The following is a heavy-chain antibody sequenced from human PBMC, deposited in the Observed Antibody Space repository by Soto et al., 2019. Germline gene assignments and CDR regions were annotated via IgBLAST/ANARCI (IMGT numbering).Heavy chain of an antibody. D-gene: IGHD3-3*01. J-gene: IGHJ4*02. Sequence: QVQLVQSGAEVKKPGSSVKVSCKASGGTFSSYAISWVRQAPGQGLEWMGGIIPIFGTANYAQKFQGRVTITADESTSTAYMELSSLRSEDTAVYYCARSPIPTYYDFWSGYHKTALFDYWGQGTLVTVSS. CDR3: ARSPIPTYYDFWSGYHKTALFDY. V-gene: IGHV1-69*01. CDR2: IIPIFGTA. CDR1: GGTFSSYA.